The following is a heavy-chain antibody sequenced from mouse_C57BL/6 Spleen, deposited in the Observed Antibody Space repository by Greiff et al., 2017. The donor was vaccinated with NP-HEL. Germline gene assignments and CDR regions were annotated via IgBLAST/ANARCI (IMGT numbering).Heavy chain of an antibody. J-gene: IGHJ1*03. V-gene: IGHV1-26*01. D-gene: IGHD1-1*01. Sequence: EVQLQQSGPELVKPGASVKISCKASGYTFTDYYMNWVKQSHGKSLEWIGDINPNNGGTSYNQKFKGKATLTVDKSSSTAYMELRSLTSEDSAVYYCARGGITTVESHWYFDVWGTGTTVTVSS. CDR2: INPNNGGT. CDR1: GYTFTDYY. CDR3: ARGGITTVESHWYFDV.